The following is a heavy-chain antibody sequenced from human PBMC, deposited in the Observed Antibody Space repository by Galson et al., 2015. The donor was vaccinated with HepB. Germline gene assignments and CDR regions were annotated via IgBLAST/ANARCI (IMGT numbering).Heavy chain of an antibody. D-gene: IGHD1-26*01. CDR3: AKDRGDWELLHSFYLNY. CDR1: GFTLSAYG. CDR2: ISYDESHE. Sequence: SLRLSCAASGFTLSAYGMHWVRQAPGKGLEWVAVISYDESHEFYADSVKGRFTISRDNSKNTLNLQMNSLRTEDTAVYYCAKDRGDWELLHSFYLNYWGQGTLVTVSS. J-gene: IGHJ4*02. V-gene: IGHV3-30*18.